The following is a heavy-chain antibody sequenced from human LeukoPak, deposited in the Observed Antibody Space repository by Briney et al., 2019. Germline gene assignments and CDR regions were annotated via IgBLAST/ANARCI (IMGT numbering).Heavy chain of an antibody. V-gene: IGHV1-2*02. Sequence: ASVKVSCKASGYGFTGYYIHWVRQAPGQGLEWMGWINVDSGDTNYAQKFQGRVTMTRDTSISTAKMDLSRLKSDDTAVYYCAPRGGGPSLHFDYSGQGTLVTVSS. CDR2: INVDSGDT. D-gene: IGHD3-16*01. CDR3: APRGGGPSLHFDY. J-gene: IGHJ4*02. CDR1: GYGFTGYY.